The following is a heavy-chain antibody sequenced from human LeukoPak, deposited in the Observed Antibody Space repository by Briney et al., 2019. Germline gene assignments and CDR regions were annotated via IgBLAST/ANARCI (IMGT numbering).Heavy chain of an antibody. J-gene: IGHJ4*02. Sequence: GGTLRLSCAASGFTFSGFAMSWIRQAPGKGLEWVSSISRSGESTFYADSVRGRFTISRDNSKNTVSLQMESLRAEDTALYYCAKDRNQYFDPNFDYWGQGTLVTVSS. CDR3: AKDRNQYFDPNFDY. D-gene: IGHD3-9*01. CDR2: ISRSGEST. V-gene: IGHV3-23*01. CDR1: GFTFSGFA.